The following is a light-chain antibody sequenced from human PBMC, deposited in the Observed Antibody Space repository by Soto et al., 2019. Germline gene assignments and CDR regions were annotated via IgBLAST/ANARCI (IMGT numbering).Light chain of an antibody. V-gene: IGKV1-5*03. CDR3: QQYNSYSWT. CDR2: KAS. CDR1: QDIGSW. Sequence: DIQMTQSPSSVSASVGDRVTITCRASQDIGSWLAWYQQKPGRAPKLLIYKASSLESGVPSRFSGSGSGTEFTLTISSLQPDDFATYYCQQYNSYSWTFXQRTKVDIK. J-gene: IGKJ1*01.